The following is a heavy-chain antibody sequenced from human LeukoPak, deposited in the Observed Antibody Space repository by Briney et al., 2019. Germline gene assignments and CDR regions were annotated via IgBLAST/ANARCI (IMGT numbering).Heavy chain of an antibody. CDR2: ISSSGSII. D-gene: IGHD6-19*01. CDR1: GFTFSTFE. V-gene: IGHV3-48*03. J-gene: IGHJ4*02. Sequence: SGRSLRLSCAASGFTFSTFEINWVRQAPGKGLEWLSYISSSGSIIYYADSVKGRFSVSRDNAKNSLYLQMNTLKAEDTAVYYCASAGENTSGWLPTHWGPGTLVTVSS. CDR3: ASAGENTSGWLPTH.